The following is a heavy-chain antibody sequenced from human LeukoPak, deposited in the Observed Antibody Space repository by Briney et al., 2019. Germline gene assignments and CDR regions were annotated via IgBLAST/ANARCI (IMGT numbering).Heavy chain of an antibody. J-gene: IGHJ6*03. V-gene: IGHV4-61*02. Sequence: SQTLSLTWTVSGDSITSGSYYWSWIRQPAGKGLEWIGRIFISGGTNYNPSLRSRVTMSLDTSKNQFSLKLYSVTAADTAVYYCARGGSTLHSAGGHDIEFYYYYYMDVWGKGTTVTISS. CDR1: GDSITSGSYY. CDR2: IFISGGT. CDR3: ARGGSTLHSAGGHDIEFYYYYYMDV. D-gene: IGHD3-9*01.